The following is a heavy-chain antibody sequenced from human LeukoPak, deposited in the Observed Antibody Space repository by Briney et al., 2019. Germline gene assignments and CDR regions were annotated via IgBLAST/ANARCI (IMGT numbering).Heavy chain of an antibody. CDR3: AKDLPDYYYGSESPPS. Sequence: GGSLRLSCAASGFTFSSYAMHWVRQAPGKGLEWVAVISYDGSNKYYADSVEGRFTISRDDSGNTLYLQMNSLRAEDTAVYYCAKDLPDYYYGSESPPSWGPGTLVTVSS. CDR2: ISYDGSNK. CDR1: GFTFSSYA. J-gene: IGHJ4*02. V-gene: IGHV3-30-3*01. D-gene: IGHD3-10*01.